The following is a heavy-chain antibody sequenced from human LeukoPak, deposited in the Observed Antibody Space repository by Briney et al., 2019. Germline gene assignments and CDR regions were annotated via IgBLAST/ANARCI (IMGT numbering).Heavy chain of an antibody. CDR1: GFTFSSYW. CDR3: ARDRPRWAPAASHFDY. V-gene: IGHV3-7*01. Sequence: GGSLRLSCAASGFTFSSYWMSWVRQAPGKGLEWVANIKQDGSEKYYVDSVKGRFTISRDNAKNSLYLQMNSLRAEDTAVYYCARDRPRWAPAASHFDYWGQGTLVTVSS. CDR2: IKQDGSEK. D-gene: IGHD2-2*01. J-gene: IGHJ4*02.